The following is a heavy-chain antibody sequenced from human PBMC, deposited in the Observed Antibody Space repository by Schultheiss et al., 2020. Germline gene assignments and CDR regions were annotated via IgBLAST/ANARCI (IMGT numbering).Heavy chain of an antibody. CDR3: ARHYYDSSGYSAEYFQH. Sequence: SETLSLTCTVSGGSISSGGYYWSWIRQHPGKGLEWIGYIYYSGSTNYNPSLKSRVTISVDTSKNQFSLKLSSVTAADTAVYYCARHYYDSSGYSAEYFQHWGQGTRVTVSS. CDR1: GGSISSGGYY. J-gene: IGHJ1*01. D-gene: IGHD3-22*01. V-gene: IGHV4-31*03. CDR2: IYYSGST.